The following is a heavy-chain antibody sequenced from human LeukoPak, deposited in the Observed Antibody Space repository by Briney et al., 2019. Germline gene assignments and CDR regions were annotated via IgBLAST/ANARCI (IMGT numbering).Heavy chain of an antibody. Sequence: PGGSLRLSCAASGFTFSSHAMSWVRQAPGKGLEWVSAISGSGGYTYYADSVKGRFTISRDNSKNTLYLQMNSLRAEDTAVYYCAKTKALPSDYYGSGSYYNNGFDYWGQGTLVTVSS. V-gene: IGHV3-23*01. CDR2: ISGSGGYT. CDR3: AKTKALPSDYYGSGSYYNNGFDY. D-gene: IGHD3-10*01. CDR1: GFTFSSHA. J-gene: IGHJ4*02.